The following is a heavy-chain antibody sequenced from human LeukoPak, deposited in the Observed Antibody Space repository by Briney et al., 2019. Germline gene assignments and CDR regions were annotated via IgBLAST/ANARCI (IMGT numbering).Heavy chain of an antibody. Sequence: PGGSLRLSCAASGFAIRSYWMHWVRQAQGKGLVWVSRINIEGSSTSYADSVRGRFTISRDNAKNTLFVQMNSLRAEDTAVYYCVRVTAQLAFDYWGQGTLVTVSS. CDR3: VRVTAQLAFDY. J-gene: IGHJ4*02. V-gene: IGHV3-74*01. D-gene: IGHD6-13*01. CDR2: INIEGSST. CDR1: GFAIRSYW.